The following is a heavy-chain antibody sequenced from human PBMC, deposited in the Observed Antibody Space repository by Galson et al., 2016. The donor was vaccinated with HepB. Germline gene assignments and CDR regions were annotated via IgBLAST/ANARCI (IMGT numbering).Heavy chain of an antibody. CDR3: AREVLGRGMDV. CDR1: GYTFTRYL. V-gene: IGHV1-18*01. J-gene: IGHJ6*04. D-gene: IGHD3-10*01. CDR2: ITPYNGNT. Sequence: SVKVSCKASGYTFTRYLISWVRQAPGQGLEWLGWITPYNGNTDYAQKFQGRVTMTTDTSTNTAYMELRSLTSDDTAMYYCAREVLGRGMDVWGKGITVIVSS.